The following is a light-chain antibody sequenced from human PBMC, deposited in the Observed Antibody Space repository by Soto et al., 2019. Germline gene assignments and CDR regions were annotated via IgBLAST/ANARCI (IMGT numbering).Light chain of an antibody. CDR3: QQRSNWPVYT. V-gene: IGKV3-11*01. CDR2: DAS. Sequence: EIVLTQSPATLSLSPGERATLSCRASQSVSSYLAWNQQKPGQAPRLLIYDASNRATGIPARFSGSGSGTDFTLTISSLEPEDFAVYYCQQRSNWPVYTFGQGTKLEIK. CDR1: QSVSSY. J-gene: IGKJ2*01.